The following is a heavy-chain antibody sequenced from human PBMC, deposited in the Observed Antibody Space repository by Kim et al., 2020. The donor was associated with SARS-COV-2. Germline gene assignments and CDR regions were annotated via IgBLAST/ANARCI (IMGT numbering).Heavy chain of an antibody. CDR3: ARDATWFLEWGFLSGNWFDP. V-gene: IGHV1-18*01. CDR1: GYTFTSYG. J-gene: IGHJ5*02. D-gene: IGHD3-3*01. CDR2: ISAYNGNT. Sequence: ASVKVSCKASGYTFTSYGISWVRQAPGQGLEWMGWISAYNGNTNYAQKLQGRVTMTTDTSTSTAYMELRSLRSDDTAVYYCARDATWFLEWGFLSGNWFDPWGQGTLVTVSS.